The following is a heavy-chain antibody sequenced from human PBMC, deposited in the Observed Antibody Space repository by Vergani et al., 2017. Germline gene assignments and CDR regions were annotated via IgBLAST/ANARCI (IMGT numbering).Heavy chain of an antibody. D-gene: IGHD1-26*01. V-gene: IGHV3-73*02. CDR2: IRSKANSYAT. CDR1: GFPFSVSA. Sequence: EVQLVESGGGLVQPGGSLKLSCAASGFPFSVSAMHWVRQASGKGREWVGRIRSKANSYATAYAASVKSRFTISRDDSKNTAYLQMNSLKTEDTAVYYCTRLIVGATTFDYWGQGTLVTVSS. CDR3: TRLIVGATTFDY. J-gene: IGHJ4*02.